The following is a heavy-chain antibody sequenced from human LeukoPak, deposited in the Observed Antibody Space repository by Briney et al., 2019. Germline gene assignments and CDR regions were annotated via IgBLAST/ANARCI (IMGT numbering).Heavy chain of an antibody. J-gene: IGHJ5*02. CDR3: ARSKSSGWYRWFDP. CDR2: FDPEDGET. D-gene: IGHD6-19*01. V-gene: IGHV1-24*01. Sequence: ASVKVSCKVSGYTLTELSMHWVRQAPGKGLEWMGGFDPEDGETIYAQKFQGRVTMTEDTSTDTAYMELSSLRSEDTAVYYCARSKSSGWYRWFDPWGQGTLVTVSS. CDR1: GYTLTELS.